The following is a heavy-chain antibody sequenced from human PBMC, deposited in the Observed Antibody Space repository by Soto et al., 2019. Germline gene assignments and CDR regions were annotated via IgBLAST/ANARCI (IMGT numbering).Heavy chain of an antibody. J-gene: IGHJ4*02. CDR3: ARGSGIVALPGELDDVNYGY. V-gene: IGHV4-34*01. D-gene: IGHD1-1*01. CDR2: INESGST. CDR1: GQSFSGHS. Sequence: QVQLQQWGAGLVKPSETLSLSCAVYGQSFSGHSWAWIRQPPGKGLEWIGEINESGSTYYNPSLKSRVTISTDTSKNQFSLKLSSVSAADTAAYFCARGSGIVALPGELDDVNYGYWGQGTLVNVSS.